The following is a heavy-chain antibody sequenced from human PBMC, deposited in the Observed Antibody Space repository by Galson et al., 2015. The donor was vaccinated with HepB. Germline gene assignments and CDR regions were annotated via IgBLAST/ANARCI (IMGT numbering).Heavy chain of an antibody. Sequence: SLRLSCAASGFTFSSYGMHWVRQAPGKGLEWVAVIWYDGSNKYYADSVKGRVTISRDNSKNTLYLQMNSLRAEDTAVYYCARGSASRRIAALGGMDVWGQGTTVTVSS. CDR1: GFTFSSYG. V-gene: IGHV3-33*01. D-gene: IGHD6-6*01. CDR2: IWYDGSNK. J-gene: IGHJ6*02. CDR3: ARGSASRRIAALGGMDV.